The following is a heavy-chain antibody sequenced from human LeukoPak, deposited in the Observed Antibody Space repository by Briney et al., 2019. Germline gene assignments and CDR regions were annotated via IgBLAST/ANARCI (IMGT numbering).Heavy chain of an antibody. CDR1: GGSFSGYY. CDR3: AREVRYCSSTSCYYRQYNWFDP. J-gene: IGHJ5*02. V-gene: IGHV4-34*01. Sequence: SETLSLTCAVYGGSFSGYYWSWIRQPPGKGLEWIGEINHSGSTNYNPSLKSRVTISVDTSKNQFSLKLSSVTAADTAVYYCAREVRYCSSTSCYYRQYNWFDPWGQGTLVTVSS. D-gene: IGHD2-2*01. CDR2: INHSGST.